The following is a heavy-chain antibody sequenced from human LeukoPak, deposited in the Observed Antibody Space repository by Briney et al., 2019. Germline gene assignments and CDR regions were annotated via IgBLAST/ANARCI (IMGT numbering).Heavy chain of an antibody. CDR1: GGTFSSYA. CDR2: IIPIFGTA. V-gene: IGHV1-69*05. Sequence: ASVKVSCKASGGTFSSYAISWVRQAPGQGLEWMGGIIPIFGTANYAQKFQGRVTITTDESTSTAYMELSSLRAEDTAVYYCTTKVTRGNSGDDYDDWGQGTLVTVSS. J-gene: IGHJ4*02. CDR3: TTKVTRGNSGDDYDD. D-gene: IGHD5-12*01.